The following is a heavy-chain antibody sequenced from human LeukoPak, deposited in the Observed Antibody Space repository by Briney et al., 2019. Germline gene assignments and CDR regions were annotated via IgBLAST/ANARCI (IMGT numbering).Heavy chain of an antibody. Sequence: GRSLRLSCAAAGFTFRNYAMSWVRQAPGNGIEWGSGISGSGGGPYYADSVKGRFTISRANSKNTLYLQMSSLRADDTAVYYCARVRDGTRNYPLDYWGQGTLAIVSS. CDR3: ARVRDGTRNYPLDY. CDR2: ISGSGGGP. CDR1: GFTFRNYA. V-gene: IGHV3-23*01. J-gene: IGHJ4*02. D-gene: IGHD3-10*01.